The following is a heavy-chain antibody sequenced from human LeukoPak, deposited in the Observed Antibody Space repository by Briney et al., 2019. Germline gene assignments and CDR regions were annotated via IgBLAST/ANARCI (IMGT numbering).Heavy chain of an antibody. CDR3: ARERFYFDY. CDR1: GFIFSIYW. V-gene: IGHV3-7*01. D-gene: IGHD3-3*01. J-gene: IGHJ4*02. Sequence: QPGGSLRLSCAASGFIFSIYWMSWVRQAPGKGLEWVANIKQDGSEKYYVDSVKGRFTISRDNAKNSLYLQMNSLRAEDTAVYYCARERFYFDYWGQGTLVTVSS. CDR2: IKQDGSEK.